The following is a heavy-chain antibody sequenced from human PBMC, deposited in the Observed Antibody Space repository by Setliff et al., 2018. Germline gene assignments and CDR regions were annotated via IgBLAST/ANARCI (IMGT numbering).Heavy chain of an antibody. CDR2: XXXXXXX. CDR3: ARSGDYGSGRLSP. J-gene: IGHJ5*02. CDR1: GGSISSGDHY. Sequence: ASETLSLTCTVSGGSISSGDHYWSWIRQPAXXXXXXXXXXXXXXXXXXXPXXXSRVXXXVDTSKNQFSLKLTSVTAADTAVYYCARSGDYGSGRLSPWGQGTLVTVSS. V-gene: IGHV4-61*02. D-gene: IGHD3-10*01.